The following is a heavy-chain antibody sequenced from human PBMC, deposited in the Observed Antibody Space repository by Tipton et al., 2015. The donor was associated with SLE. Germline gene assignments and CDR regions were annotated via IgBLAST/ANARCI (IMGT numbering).Heavy chain of an antibody. V-gene: IGHV3-11*01. D-gene: IGHD6-19*01. J-gene: IGHJ6*02. CDR1: GFTFSDYY. CDR3: ARGPHGQWLGGGGYHYYGMDV. CDR2: ISSDGTSV. Sequence: SLRLSCTASGFTFSDYYMSWIRQAPGTGLEWVSYISSDGTSVHYSDSVKGRFTISRDNGKNSMYLQMNSLRAEDTAVYYCARGPHGQWLGGGGYHYYGMDVWGQGTTVTVSS.